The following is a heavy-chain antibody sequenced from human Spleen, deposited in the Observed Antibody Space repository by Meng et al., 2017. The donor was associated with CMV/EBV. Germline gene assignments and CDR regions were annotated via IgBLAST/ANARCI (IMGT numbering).Heavy chain of an antibody. CDR2: IYYSGST. V-gene: IGHV4-59*01. Sequence: SETLSLTCTVSGGSISSYYWSWIRQPPGKGLEWIGYIYYSGSTNYNPSLKSRVTISVDTSKNQFSLKLSSVTAADTAVYYCASFEGGPNSSSLKYFQHWGQGTLVTVS. CDR1: GGSISSYY. D-gene: IGHD6-6*01. J-gene: IGHJ1*01. CDR3: ASFEGGPNSSSLKYFQH.